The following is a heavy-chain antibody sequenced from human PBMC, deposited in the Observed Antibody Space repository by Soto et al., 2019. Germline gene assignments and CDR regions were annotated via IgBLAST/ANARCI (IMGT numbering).Heavy chain of an antibody. D-gene: IGHD6-19*01. V-gene: IGHV3-30*18. J-gene: IGHJ4*02. CDR1: GFTFSDYA. CDR3: AKGGRQLMVISDFNY. CDR2: VSHDGRNT. Sequence: VQLVESGGGVVQPGRSLRLSCAASGFTFSDYAMHWVRQAPGKGLEWVAVVSHDGRNTHYADSVKGRFTISRDRSKNTVSLEMTSLSSEDTAVYYCAKGGRQLMVISDFNYWGQGALVTVSS.